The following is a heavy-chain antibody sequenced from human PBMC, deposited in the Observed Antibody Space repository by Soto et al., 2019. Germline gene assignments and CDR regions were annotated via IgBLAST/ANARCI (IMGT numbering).Heavy chain of an antibody. CDR3: AVNDPVTWIQLWQSFDY. CDR2: IIPIFGTA. V-gene: IGHV1-69*13. J-gene: IGHJ4*02. D-gene: IGHD5-18*01. Sequence: SVKVSCKASGGTFSSYAISWVRQAPGQGLEWMGGIIPIFGTANYAQKFQGRVTITADESTSTAYMELSSLRSEDTAVYYCAVNDPVTWIQLWQSFDYWGQGTLVTVSS. CDR1: GGTFSSYA.